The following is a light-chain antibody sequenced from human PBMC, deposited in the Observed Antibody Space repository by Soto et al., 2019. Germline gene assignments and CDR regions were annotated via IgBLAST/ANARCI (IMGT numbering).Light chain of an antibody. J-gene: IGKJ5*01. Sequence: EIVLTQSPATLYLSPGERATLSCRASQSVSSYLAWYQQKPGQAPRLLIFDASTRATGIPARFSGSGSETDFTLTISSLEPEEFAVYYCQQRSGWPPSITFGRGTRLEIK. CDR3: QQRSGWPPSIT. CDR2: DAS. V-gene: IGKV3-11*01. CDR1: QSVSSY.